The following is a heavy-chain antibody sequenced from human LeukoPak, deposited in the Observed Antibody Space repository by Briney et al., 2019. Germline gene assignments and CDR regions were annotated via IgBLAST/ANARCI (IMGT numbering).Heavy chain of an antibody. CDR1: GFMFSVYG. Sequence: GRSLRLSCAASGFMFSVYGMHWVRQAPGKGLEWVAVIRYDGSDIYYADSVKGRFTISRDNAKNTLFLEMNSLRVEDTAVYYCAKGIYSSGWSYFDYWGHGTLVTVSS. J-gene: IGHJ4*01. V-gene: IGHV3-33*06. CDR2: IRYDGSDI. CDR3: AKGIYSSGWSYFDY. D-gene: IGHD6-19*01.